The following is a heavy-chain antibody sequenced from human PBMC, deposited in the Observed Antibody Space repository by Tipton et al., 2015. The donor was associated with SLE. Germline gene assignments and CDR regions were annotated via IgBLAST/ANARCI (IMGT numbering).Heavy chain of an antibody. J-gene: IGHJ4*02. D-gene: IGHD1-14*01. V-gene: IGHV4-59*08. CDR2: IYYSGST. CDR3: ARLGGGTDY. CDR1: GGSISSHY. Sequence: TLSLTCTVSGGSISSHYWSWIRQPPGKGLEWIGYIYYSGSTNYNPSLKSRVTISVDTSRNQFSLKLSSVTAADRAVYYCARLGGGTDYWGQGTLVTVSS.